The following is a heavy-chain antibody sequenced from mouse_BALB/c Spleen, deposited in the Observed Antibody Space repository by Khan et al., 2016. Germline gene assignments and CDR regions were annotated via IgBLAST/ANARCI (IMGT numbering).Heavy chain of an antibody. CDR1: GYSITSGYY. CDR2: ISYDGSN. CDR3: AVYDGYYGLFDY. D-gene: IGHD2-3*01. V-gene: IGHV3-6*02. Sequence: VQLQQSGPGLVKPSQSLSLTCSVTGYSITSGYYWNWIRQFPGNKLEWMGYISYDGSNNYNPSLKNRFSITRDKSKNQFFLKFNSVTTEDTATYYCAVYDGYYGLFDYWGRGTTLTVSS. J-gene: IGHJ2*01.